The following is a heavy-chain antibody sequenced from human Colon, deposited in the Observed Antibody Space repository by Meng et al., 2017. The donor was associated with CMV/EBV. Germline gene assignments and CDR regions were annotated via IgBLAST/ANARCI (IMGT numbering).Heavy chain of an antibody. CDR3: ARAIDH. V-gene: IGHV3-21*01. Sequence: EVQLVDSGGXLVKPGGSLRLSCIGSGFTFSSYNMNWVRQAPGKGLEWVSSISSSSRYINYADSVKGRFTISRDNAKNSLYLQMNSLRVEDTAIYYCARAIDHWGQGTLVIVSS. CDR1: GFTFSSYN. CDR2: ISSSSRYI. J-gene: IGHJ5*02.